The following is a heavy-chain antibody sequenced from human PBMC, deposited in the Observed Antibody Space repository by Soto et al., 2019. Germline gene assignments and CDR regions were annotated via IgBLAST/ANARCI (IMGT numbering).Heavy chain of an antibody. CDR1: GGTFSSYT. D-gene: IGHD2-2*02. CDR2: IIPILGIA. V-gene: IGHV1-69*02. J-gene: IGHJ4*02. Sequence: SVKVACKASGGTFSSYTISWVRQAPGQGLEWMGRIIPILGIANYAQKFQGRVTITADKSTSTAYMELSSLRSEDTAVYYCARVPRYCSSTSCYNFDYWGQGTLVTVPS. CDR3: ARVPRYCSSTSCYNFDY.